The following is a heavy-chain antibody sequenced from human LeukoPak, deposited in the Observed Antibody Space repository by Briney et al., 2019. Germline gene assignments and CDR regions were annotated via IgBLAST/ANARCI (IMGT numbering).Heavy chain of an antibody. CDR3: ARDRPFRHCYDSSGYDRVAFDI. Sequence: ASVKVSCKASGYTFTSYGISWVRQAPGQGLEWMGWISAYNGNTNYAQKLQGRVTMTTDTPTSTAYMELRSLRSDDTAVYYCARDRPFRHCYDSSGYDRVAFDIWGQGTMVTVSS. CDR1: GYTFTSYG. D-gene: IGHD3-22*01. CDR2: ISAYNGNT. J-gene: IGHJ3*02. V-gene: IGHV1-18*01.